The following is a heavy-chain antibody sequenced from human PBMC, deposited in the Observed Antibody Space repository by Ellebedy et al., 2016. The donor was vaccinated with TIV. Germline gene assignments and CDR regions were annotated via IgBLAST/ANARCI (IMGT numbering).Heavy chain of an antibody. CDR1: GFTFSGYS. J-gene: IGHJ4*02. CDR2: ISGSGGTI. CDR3: AVTTGTATTSRFEY. V-gene: IGHV3-23*01. D-gene: IGHD1-1*01. Sequence: GGSLRLXCAGSGFTFSGYSMNWVRQAPGKGLDWVSVISGSGGTIYYADSVKGRLTISRDNSKNTLYLQMNSLRADDTAVYYCAVTTGTATTSRFEYWGQGILVIVSS.